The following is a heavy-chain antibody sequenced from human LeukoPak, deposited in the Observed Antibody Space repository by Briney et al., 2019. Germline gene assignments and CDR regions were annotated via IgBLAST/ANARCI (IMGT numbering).Heavy chain of an antibody. Sequence: SQTLSLTCTVSGGSISSGSYYWSWIRQPAGKGLEWIGSIYHGGSTYSNPSLKSRVTISVDTSKNQFSLRLSSVTAADTAVYYCARTRDYPPLVAFDYWGQGTLVTISS. CDR1: GGSISSGSYY. CDR2: IYHGGST. D-gene: IGHD2-15*01. J-gene: IGHJ4*02. CDR3: ARTRDYPPLVAFDY. V-gene: IGHV4-61*02.